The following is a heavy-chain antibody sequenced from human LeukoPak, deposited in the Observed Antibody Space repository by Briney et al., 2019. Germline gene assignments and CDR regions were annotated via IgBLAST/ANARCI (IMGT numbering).Heavy chain of an antibody. CDR1: GYTFTSYY. Sequence: GASVKVSCKASGYTFTSYYMHWVRQAPGQGLEWMGKINPSGGSTSYAQKFQGRVTMTRDTSTSTVYMELSSLRSEDTAVYYCAILIWTGAFDIWGQGTMVTVSS. CDR2: INPSGGST. J-gene: IGHJ3*02. D-gene: IGHD1-1*01. V-gene: IGHV1-46*03. CDR3: AILIWTGAFDI.